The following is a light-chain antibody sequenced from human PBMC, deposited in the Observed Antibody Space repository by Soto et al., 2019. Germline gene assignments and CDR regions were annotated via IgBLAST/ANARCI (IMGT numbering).Light chain of an antibody. J-gene: IGKJ2*01. CDR2: DAS. CDR1: QSVSNL. Sequence: EVVLTQSPATLPLSPGERATLSCRASQSVSNLLAWYQQKPGQAPRLLIYDASNRATGIPARFSGSGSGTDFTLTISSLEPEDFAVYYCQQRSNSYTFGQGTKLEIK. CDR3: QQRSNSYT. V-gene: IGKV3-11*01.